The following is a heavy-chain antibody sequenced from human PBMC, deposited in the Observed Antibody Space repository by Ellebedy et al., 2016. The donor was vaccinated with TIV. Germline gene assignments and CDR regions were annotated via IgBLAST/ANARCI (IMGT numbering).Heavy chain of an antibody. CDR2: ISGSGGST. J-gene: IGHJ3*02. Sequence: GESLKISCAASGFTFSSYAMSWVRQAPGKGLEWVSAISGSGGSTYYADSVKGRFTISRDNSKNTLYLQMNSLRAEDTAVYYCAKSLEPLHAFDIWGQGTMVTVSS. V-gene: IGHV3-23*01. D-gene: IGHD2-15*01. CDR1: GFTFSSYA. CDR3: AKSLEPLHAFDI.